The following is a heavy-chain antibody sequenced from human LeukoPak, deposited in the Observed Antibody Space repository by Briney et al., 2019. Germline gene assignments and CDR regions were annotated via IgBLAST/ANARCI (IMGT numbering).Heavy chain of an antibody. CDR1: GGSISSSSYY. Sequence: SETLSLTCTVSGGSISSSSYYWGWIRQPPGKGLEWIGSIYYSGSTYYNPSLKSRVTISVDTSKNQFSLKLSSVTAADTAVYYCARDYVWGSYRSLNAFDIWGQGTMVTVSS. J-gene: IGHJ3*02. D-gene: IGHD3-16*02. V-gene: IGHV4-39*07. CDR3: ARDYVWGSYRSLNAFDI. CDR2: IYYSGST.